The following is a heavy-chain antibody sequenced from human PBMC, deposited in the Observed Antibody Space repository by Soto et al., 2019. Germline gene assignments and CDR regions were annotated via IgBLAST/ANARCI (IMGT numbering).Heavy chain of an antibody. CDR3: ARSSPSTVSTFDY. D-gene: IGHD4-17*01. CDR2: IYYSGST. V-gene: IGHV4-31*03. Sequence: QVQLQESGPGLVKPSQTLSVTCTVSGGSISSGGYYWSWIRQHPRKGLEWIGYIYYSGSTYYNPSLKSRVTISVDSSKNQFSLKLSSVTAADTAVYYCARSSPSTVSTFDYWGHRLLVTVS. J-gene: IGHJ5*01. CDR1: GGSISSGGYY.